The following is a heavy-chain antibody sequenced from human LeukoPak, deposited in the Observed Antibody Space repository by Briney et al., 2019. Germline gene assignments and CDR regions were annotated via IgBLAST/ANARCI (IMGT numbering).Heavy chain of an antibody. CDR1: GYSINNGYY. Sequence: PSETLSLTRTVFGYSINNGYYWGWIRQAPGKGLEWIGSMFHTGNSYYNPSLKRRVTIAIDTSKNQLSLKLSSVTAADTAVYYCAREWNYYAFEIWGQGTMVSVSS. V-gene: IGHV4-38-2*02. D-gene: IGHD1-7*01. CDR3: AREWNYYAFEI. J-gene: IGHJ3*02. CDR2: MFHTGNS.